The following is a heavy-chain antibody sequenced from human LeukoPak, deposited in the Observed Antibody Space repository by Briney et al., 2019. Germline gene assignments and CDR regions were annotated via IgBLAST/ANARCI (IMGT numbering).Heavy chain of an antibody. Sequence: SETLSLTCTVSGGSISSYYWSWIRQPAGKGLEWIGRIYTSGSTNYNPSLKSRVTKSVDTSKNHFSLELSSVTAADTAVYYCARSLSPIAVAPFEYWGQGTLVTVSS. V-gene: IGHV4-4*07. CDR3: ARSLSPIAVAPFEY. J-gene: IGHJ4*02. CDR2: IYTSGST. CDR1: GGSISSYY. D-gene: IGHD6-19*01.